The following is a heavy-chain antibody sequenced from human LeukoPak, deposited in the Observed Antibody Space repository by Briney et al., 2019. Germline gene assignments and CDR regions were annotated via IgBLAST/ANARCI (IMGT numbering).Heavy chain of an antibody. D-gene: IGHD6-19*01. CDR1: GFTFSSYA. V-gene: IGHV3-30-3*01. Sequence: GGSLRLSCAASGFTFSSYAMHWVRQAPGKGLEWVAVISYDGSNKYYADSVKGRSTISRDNSKNTLYLQMNSLRAEDTAVYYCARDPRYSSDWYLDYWGQGTLVTVSS. J-gene: IGHJ4*02. CDR3: ARDPRYSSDWYLDY. CDR2: ISYDGSNK.